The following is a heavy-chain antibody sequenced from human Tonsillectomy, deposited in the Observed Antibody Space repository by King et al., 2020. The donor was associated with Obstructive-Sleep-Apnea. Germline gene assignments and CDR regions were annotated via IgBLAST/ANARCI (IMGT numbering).Heavy chain of an antibody. V-gene: IGHV1-46*01. J-gene: IGHJ4*02. D-gene: IGHD3-22*01. CDR2: INPNGGST. Sequence: QLVQSGAEVKRPGASVKVSCKASGYTFTSYYMHWVRQAPGQGLEWMGIINPNGGSTGYAQKFQGRVTLTRDMSTSTVYMELRSLRSEDTAVYYFAPHDTSGSAGYFEYWGQGTLVTVAS. CDR1: GYTFTSYY. CDR3: APHDTSGSAGYFEY.